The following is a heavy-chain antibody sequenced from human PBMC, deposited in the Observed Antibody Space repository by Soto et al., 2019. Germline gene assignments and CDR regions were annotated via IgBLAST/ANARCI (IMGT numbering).Heavy chain of an antibody. CDR3: ARDGGRHSGGIDY. D-gene: IGHD1-26*01. J-gene: IGHJ4*02. CDR1: GGTFSSYS. CDR2: SIPIFGTA. V-gene: IGHV1-69*01. Sequence: QVQLVQSGAEVKKPGSSVKVSCKASGGTFSSYSINWVRQAPGQGLEWIGESIPIFGTANYAQKFQGRVTITADESTSTAYMELSSLRSEDTAVYYCARDGGRHSGGIDYWGQGTLVTVSS.